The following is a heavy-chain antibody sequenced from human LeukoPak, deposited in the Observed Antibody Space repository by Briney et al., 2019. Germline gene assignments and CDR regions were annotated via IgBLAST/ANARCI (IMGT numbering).Heavy chain of an antibody. CDR2: ISAYNGNT. D-gene: IGHD3-16*01. V-gene: IGHV1-18*01. J-gene: IGHJ4*02. CDR1: GYTFTSYG. Sequence: ASVKVSCKASGYTFTSYGISWVRQASGQGLEWMGWISAYNGNTNYAQKLQGRVTMTTDTSTSTAYMELRSLRSDDTAVYYCTQRTPWGDFDYWGQGTLVTVSS. CDR3: TQRTPWGDFDY.